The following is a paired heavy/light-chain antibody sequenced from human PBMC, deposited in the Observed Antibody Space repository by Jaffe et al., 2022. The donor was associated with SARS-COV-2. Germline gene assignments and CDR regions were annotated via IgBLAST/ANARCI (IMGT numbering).Heavy chain of an antibody. CDR2: INPNSGAT. Sequence: QVQLVQSGAEVKKPGASVKVSCKASGYTFTAYYMHWVRQAPGQGLEYMGRINPNSGATNYPQKFQGRVTMTRDTSISTAYMEMKSLRSDDTAVYYCVRDALGCTSTSCPLKDWGQGTLVTVSS. CDR3: VRDALGCTSTSCPLKD. D-gene: IGHD2-2*01. CDR1: GYTFTAYY. J-gene: IGHJ4*02. V-gene: IGHV1-2*06.
Light chain of an antibody. CDR2: EDS. Sequence: SYDLTQPPSVSVSPRQTASITCSGDILRNKFVTWYQQKPGQSPVVVMYEDSKRPSGIPERFSGSKSGNTGTLTISGTQAMDEADYYCQASDSMTGVFGGGTKLTVL. CDR3: QASDSMTGV. CDR1: ILRNKF. J-gene: IGLJ3*02. V-gene: IGLV3-1*01.